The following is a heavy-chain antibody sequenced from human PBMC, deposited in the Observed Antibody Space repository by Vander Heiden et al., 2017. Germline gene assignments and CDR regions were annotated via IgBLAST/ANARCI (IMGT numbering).Heavy chain of an antibody. V-gene: IGHV4-59*11. D-gene: IGHD1-26*01. Sequence: QVQLQESGPGLVKPSETLSLSCTASGGSISSHYGSWIRQPPGKGLEWIGYIYYSGNTNYNPSLKSRVTISVDTSKKQFSLKLSSVTAADTAVYYCARGYSGSYFWGQGTLVTVSS. CDR3: ARGYSGSYF. CDR1: GGSISSHY. CDR2: IYYSGNT. J-gene: IGHJ4*02.